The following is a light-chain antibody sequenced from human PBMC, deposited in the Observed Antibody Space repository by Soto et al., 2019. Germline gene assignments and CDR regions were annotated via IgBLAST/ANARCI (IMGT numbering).Light chain of an antibody. CDR1: QGIRSY. CDR3: QQHNSHPWK. Sequence: DVQLTQSPSFLSASVGDRVTITCRASQGIRSYLVWYQQRPGTAPKVLVSRASRLQTGVSSRISGSGSGTEFTLTITSLQPEDFATYYCQQHNSHPWKFGQGTKVEI. V-gene: IGKV1-9*01. J-gene: IGKJ1*01. CDR2: RAS.